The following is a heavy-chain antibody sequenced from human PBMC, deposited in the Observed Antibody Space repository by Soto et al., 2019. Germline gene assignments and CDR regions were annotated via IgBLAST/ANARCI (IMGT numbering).Heavy chain of an antibody. D-gene: IGHD2-15*01. Sequence: QVQLVQSGAEVKKPGSSVKVSCKASGGTFSSYTISWVRQAPGQGLEWMGRIIPILGIANYAQKFQGRVTITADKSTSTAYMELSSLRSEDTAVYYCARGEMGSSDPFDYWGQGTLVTVSS. V-gene: IGHV1-69*02. CDR1: GGTFSSYT. CDR2: IIPILGIA. J-gene: IGHJ4*02. CDR3: ARGEMGSSDPFDY.